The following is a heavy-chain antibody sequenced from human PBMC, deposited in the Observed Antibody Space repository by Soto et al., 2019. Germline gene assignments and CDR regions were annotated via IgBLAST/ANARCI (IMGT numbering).Heavy chain of an antibody. D-gene: IGHD3-22*01. V-gene: IGHV4-31*03. CDR3: ARLSSIDSSGYYLDY. CDR1: GGSISSGVYY. CDR2: VYYSGST. J-gene: IGHJ4*02. Sequence: QVQLQESGPGLVKPSQTLSLTCTVSGGSISSGVYYWSWIRQHPGKDLERIGYVYYSGSTHYSSSLKSRVTMSIDTSKSQFPLKLTSVTAADTAVYYCARLSSIDSSGYYLDYWGQGTLVTVSS.